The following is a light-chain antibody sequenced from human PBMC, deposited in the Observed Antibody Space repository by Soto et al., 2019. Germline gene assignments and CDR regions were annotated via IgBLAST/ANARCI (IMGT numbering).Light chain of an antibody. CDR2: DAS. J-gene: IGKJ4*01. CDR3: QQRSDWPST. CDR1: QSVRSY. Sequence: EIVLTQSPATLSLSPGERATLSCRASQSVRSYLAWYQQKPGQAPRLLIYDASNRAPGIPARFSGSGSGTDFNLTISSLEPEDFAVYYCQQRSDWPSTFGGGTKVEIK. V-gene: IGKV3-11*01.